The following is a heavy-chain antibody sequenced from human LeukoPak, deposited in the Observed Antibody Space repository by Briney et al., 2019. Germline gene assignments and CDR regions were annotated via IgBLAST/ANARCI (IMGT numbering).Heavy chain of an antibody. CDR1: GYTFTTYG. J-gene: IGHJ4*02. D-gene: IGHD4-17*01. CDR3: ASGYLGRAGTTDRLDY. Sequence: GASVKVSCKASGYTFTTYGISWVRQAPGQGLEWVGWISTYNGDTNYAQKVQGRVTMTTDTSTSTAYMELRSLRSDDTAVYYCASGYLGRAGTTDRLDYWGQGTLVTVSS. CDR2: ISTYNGDT. V-gene: IGHV1-18*01.